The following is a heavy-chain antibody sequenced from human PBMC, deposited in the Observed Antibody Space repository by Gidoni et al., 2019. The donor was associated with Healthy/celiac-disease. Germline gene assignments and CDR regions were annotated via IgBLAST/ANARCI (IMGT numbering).Heavy chain of an antibody. CDR1: GFLFYDYG. Sequence: EVQLVESGGGVVRPGGSLRLSCQASGFLFYDYGMSWVRQAPGKGLEWVSGINWNGGSTGYADSVKGRFTISRDNAKNSLYLQMNSLRAEDTALYHCARDGGDGWFDPWGQGTLVTVSS. CDR2: INWNGGST. D-gene: IGHD3-16*01. CDR3: ARDGGDGWFDP. J-gene: IGHJ5*02. V-gene: IGHV3-20*01.